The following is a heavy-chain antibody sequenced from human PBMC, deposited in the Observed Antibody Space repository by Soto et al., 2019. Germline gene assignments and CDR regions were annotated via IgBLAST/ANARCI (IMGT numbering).Heavy chain of an antibody. D-gene: IGHD3-10*01. CDR3: ARDHPFVGEPMDYYYYGMDV. CDR1: GGSTSSGGYC. J-gene: IGHJ6*02. V-gene: IGHV4-31*02. Sequence: SETLSLTWTVSGGSTSSGGYCWSCIRQHPGKGLEWIGYIYYSGSTYYNPSLKSRVTISVDTSKNQFSLKLSSVTAADTAVYYCARDHPFVGEPMDYYYYGMDVWGQGTTVTVSS. CDR2: IYYSGST.